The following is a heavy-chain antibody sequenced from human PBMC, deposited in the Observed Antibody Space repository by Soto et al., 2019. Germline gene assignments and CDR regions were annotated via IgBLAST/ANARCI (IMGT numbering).Heavy chain of an antibody. J-gene: IGHJ4*02. D-gene: IGHD6-19*01. Sequence: EVQLVESGGGLVQPGGSLRLSCAASGFTFSSYSMIWVRQPPGKGLECISYIDSGGGTIYQTDSVWGRFTISRDNAKNSLYLQMNSLRGEDTAVYYCARRTSGWYSDYWGLGTLVTVSS. CDR1: GFTFSSYS. CDR2: IDSGGGTI. CDR3: ARRTSGWYSDY. V-gene: IGHV3-48*01.